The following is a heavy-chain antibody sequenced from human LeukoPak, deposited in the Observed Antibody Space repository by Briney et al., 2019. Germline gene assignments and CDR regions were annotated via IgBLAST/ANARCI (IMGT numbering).Heavy chain of an antibody. V-gene: IGHV3-66*01. D-gene: IGHD2-15*01. CDR1: GFTVSSNY. J-gene: IGHJ3*02. CDR2: IYSGGST. Sequence: GGSLRLSCAASGFTVSSNYMSWVRQAPGKGLEWVSVIYSGGSTYYADSVKGRFTISRDNSKNTLYLQMNSLRAEDTAVYYCARERWPYDAFDIWGQGTMVTVSS. CDR3: ARERWPYDAFDI.